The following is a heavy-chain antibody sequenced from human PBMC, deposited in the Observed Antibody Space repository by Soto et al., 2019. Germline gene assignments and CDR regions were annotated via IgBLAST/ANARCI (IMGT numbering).Heavy chain of an antibody. CDR2: IYYSGST. CDR1: GGSLRSCSYF. CDR3: ARQGNLGYSSSWYRSYYSYFYMDV. D-gene: IGHD6-13*01. J-gene: IGHJ6*03. Sequence: SETLSVTRTVSGGSLRSCSYFWCCIRQPPGKGLEWIGSIYYSGSTYYNPSLKSRVTISVDTSKNQFSLKLSSVTAADTAVYYCARQGNLGYSSSWYRSYYSYFYMDVLVKGTSVT. V-gene: IGHV4-39*01.